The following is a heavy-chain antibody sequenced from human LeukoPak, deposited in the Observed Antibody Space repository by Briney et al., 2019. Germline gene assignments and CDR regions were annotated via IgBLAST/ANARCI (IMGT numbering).Heavy chain of an antibody. V-gene: IGHV3-23*01. Sequence: GGSLRLSCAASGFTFSSYAMSWVRQAPGKGLEWVSAISGSGGSTYYADSVKGRFTISRGNSKNTLYLQMNSLRAEDTAVYYCARDKGAPASAFDIWGQGTMVTVSS. CDR3: ARDKGAPASAFDI. CDR1: GFTFSSYA. J-gene: IGHJ3*02. CDR2: ISGSGGST. D-gene: IGHD2-15*01.